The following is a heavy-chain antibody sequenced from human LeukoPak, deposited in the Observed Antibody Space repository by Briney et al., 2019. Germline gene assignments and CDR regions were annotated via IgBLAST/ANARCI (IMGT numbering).Heavy chain of an antibody. CDR1: GFTVSSNY. J-gene: IGHJ4*02. V-gene: IGHV3-53*05. CDR2: IYADGST. Sequence: GGSLRLSCAASGFTVSSNYMNWVRQAPGKGLEWVSVIYADGSTYYADSVKGRFTISRDTSKNTLYLQMNSLRAEDTAVYYRARDRLVGYFDYWGQGTLVTVSS. CDR3: ARDRLVGYFDY.